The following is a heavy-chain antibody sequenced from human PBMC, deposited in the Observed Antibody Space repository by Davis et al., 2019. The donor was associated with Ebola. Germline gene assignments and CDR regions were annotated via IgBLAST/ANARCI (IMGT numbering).Heavy chain of an antibody. CDR3: ARHASGDFWYFGL. D-gene: IGHD4-17*01. CDR1: ELIVSDNY. V-gene: IGHV3-66*04. CDR2: IYRDGRT. J-gene: IGHJ2*01. Sequence: PGGSLRLSCAASELIVSDNYMSWVRQAPGKRLEWVSVIYRDGRTYYADSVKGRFAISRDNSKNTLYLQMNNLRAEDTAVHYCARHASGDFWYFGLWGRGTLVTVSS.